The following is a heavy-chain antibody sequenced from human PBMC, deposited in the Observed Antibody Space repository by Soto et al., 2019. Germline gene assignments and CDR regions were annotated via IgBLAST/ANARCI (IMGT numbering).Heavy chain of an antibody. Sequence: PGGSLRLSCAASGFTFSSYAMNWVRQAPGKGLEWVSSIGGNAGSTFYADSVKGRFTISRDNSRNTLYLQMNSLRVEDTAVYYCAKKVVSVNGNDWFDTWGQGTLVTVSS. J-gene: IGHJ5*02. CDR1: GFTFSSYA. CDR2: IGGNAGST. CDR3: AKKVVSVNGNDWFDT. D-gene: IGHD4-4*01. V-gene: IGHV3-23*01.